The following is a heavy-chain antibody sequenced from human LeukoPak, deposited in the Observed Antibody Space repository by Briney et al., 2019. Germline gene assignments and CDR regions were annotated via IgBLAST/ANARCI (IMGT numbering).Heavy chain of an antibody. D-gene: IGHD3-16*01. CDR1: GGSFSGYY. J-gene: IGHJ4*02. V-gene: IGHV4-34*01. Sequence: SETLSLTCAVYGGSFSGYYWSWIRQPPGKGLEWIGEINHSGSTNYNPSLKSRVTISVDTSKNQVSLKLSSVTAADTAVYYCARGGVYFEYWGQGTLVTVSS. CDR2: INHSGST. CDR3: ARGGVYFEY.